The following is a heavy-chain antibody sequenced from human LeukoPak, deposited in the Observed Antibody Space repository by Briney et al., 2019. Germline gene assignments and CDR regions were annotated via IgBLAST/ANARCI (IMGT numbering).Heavy chain of an antibody. V-gene: IGHV3-48*01. CDR2: ISSSSSTI. D-gene: IGHD3-10*01. CDR3: AKDAGTLYGSDSYYFDY. J-gene: IGHJ4*02. Sequence: GGSERLSCAASGFTFSSYSMNWVLQAPGKGLEWVSYISSSSSTIYYADSVKGRFTISRDNAKNSLYLQMNSLRAEDTAVYYCAKDAGTLYGSDSYYFDYWGQGTLVTVSS. CDR1: GFTFSSYS.